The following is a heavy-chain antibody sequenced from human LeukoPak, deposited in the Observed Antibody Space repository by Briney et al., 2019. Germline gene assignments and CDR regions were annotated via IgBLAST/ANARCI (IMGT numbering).Heavy chain of an antibody. CDR2: IIPIFGTA. V-gene: IGHV1-69*13. J-gene: IGHJ4*02. CDR1: GGTFSSYA. Sequence: SVKVSCKASGGTFSSYAISWVRQAPGQGPEWMGGIIPIFGTANYAQKFQGRVTITADESTSTAYMELSSLRSEDTAVYYCWGGGWKKPFDYWGQGTLVTVSS. D-gene: IGHD2-21*01. CDR3: WGGGWKKPFDY.